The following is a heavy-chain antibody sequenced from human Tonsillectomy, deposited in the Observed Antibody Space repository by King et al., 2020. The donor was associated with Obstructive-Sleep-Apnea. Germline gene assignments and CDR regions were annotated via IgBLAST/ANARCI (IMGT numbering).Heavy chain of an antibody. CDR3: AKDYSSWYNYYAVDV. Sequence: VQLVESGGGVVQPGGSLRLSCAASGFTFRSYGMNWVRQAPGKGLEWVAFMKHDEGDKNYADSVRGRFTISRDNSKNTLFLQMSSLRAEDTEVYYFAKDYSSWYNYYAVDVWGQGTTVIVSS. V-gene: IGHV3-30*02. J-gene: IGHJ6*02. CDR2: MKHDEGDK. D-gene: IGHD6-13*01. CDR1: GFTFRSYG.